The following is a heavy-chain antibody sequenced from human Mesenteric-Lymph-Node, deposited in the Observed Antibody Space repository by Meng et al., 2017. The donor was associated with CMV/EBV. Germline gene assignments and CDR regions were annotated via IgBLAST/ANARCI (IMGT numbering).Heavy chain of an antibody. D-gene: IGHD3-16*01. CDR1: GGSISSSSYY. J-gene: IGHJ4*02. CDR3: ARARYDYVLPWPYYFDY. V-gene: IGHV4-39*07. CDR2: IYYSGST. Sequence: GSLRLSCTVSGGSISSSSYYRGWIRQPPGKGLEWIGSIYYSGSTYYNPSLKSRVTISVDTSKNQFSLKLSSVTAADTAVYYCARARYDYVLPWPYYFDYWGQGTLVTVSS.